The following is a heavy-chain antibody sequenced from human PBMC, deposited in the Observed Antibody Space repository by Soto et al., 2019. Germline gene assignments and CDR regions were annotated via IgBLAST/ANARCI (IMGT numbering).Heavy chain of an antibody. CDR2: INPNSGGT. D-gene: IGHD3-10*01. CDR3: AREFRRFGELFPQYRRLPPENGTGGDSAGWFDP. Sequence: ASVKVSCKASGYTFTGYYMHWVRQAPGQGLEWMGWINPNSGGTNYAQKFQGWVTMTRDTSISTAYMELSRLRSDDTAVYYCAREFRRFGELFPQYRRLPPENGTGGDSAGWFDPWGQGTLVTVSS. V-gene: IGHV1-2*04. CDR1: GYTFTGYY. J-gene: IGHJ5*02.